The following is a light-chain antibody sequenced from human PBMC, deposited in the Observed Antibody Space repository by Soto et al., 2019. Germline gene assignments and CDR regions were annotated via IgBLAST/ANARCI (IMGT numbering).Light chain of an antibody. V-gene: IGKV1-17*01. CDR3: LQQNSYPLT. CDR1: QGIRND. J-gene: IGKJ4*01. Sequence: DIQMTQSPSSLSASVGDRVTITCRASQGIRNDLAWYQQKPGKAPKRLIYVASRLQSGVPSRFSGSGSETELTLTISSLQPEDSATYYCLQQNSYPLTLSGGTKVEIK. CDR2: VAS.